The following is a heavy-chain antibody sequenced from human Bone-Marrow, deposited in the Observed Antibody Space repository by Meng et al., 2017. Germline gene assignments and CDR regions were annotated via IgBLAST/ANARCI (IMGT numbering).Heavy chain of an antibody. CDR3: ARVIPGSGWYRDY. D-gene: IGHD6-19*01. Sequence: GGSLRLSCAASGFTFSSYAMHWVRQAPGKGLEWVSSISSSSSYIYYADSVKGRFTISRDNAKNSLYLQMNSLRAEDTAVYYCARVIPGSGWYRDYWGQGTLVTVSS. J-gene: IGHJ4*02. V-gene: IGHV3-21*01. CDR1: GFTFSSYA. CDR2: ISSSSSYI.